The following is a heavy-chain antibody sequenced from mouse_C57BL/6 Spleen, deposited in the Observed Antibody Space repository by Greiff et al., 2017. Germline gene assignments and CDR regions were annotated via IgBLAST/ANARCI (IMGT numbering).Heavy chain of an antibody. CDR2: ISSGSSTI. J-gene: IGHJ4*01. Sequence: EVKLQESGGGLVKPGGSLKLSCAASGFTFSDYGMHWVRQAPEKGLEWVAYISSGSSTIYYADTVKGRFTISRDNAKNTLFLQMTSLRSEDTAMYYCAREVDYYAMDYWGQGTSVTVSS. V-gene: IGHV5-17*01. CDR3: AREVDYYAMDY. CDR1: GFTFSDYG. D-gene: IGHD1-3*01.